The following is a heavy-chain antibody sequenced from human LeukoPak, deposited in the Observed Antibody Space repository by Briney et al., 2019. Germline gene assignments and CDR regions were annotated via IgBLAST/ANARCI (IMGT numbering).Heavy chain of an antibody. J-gene: IGHJ5*02. V-gene: IGHV4-39*07. CDR3: ARGGYDILTGLWDWFDP. D-gene: IGHD3-9*01. CDR1: GGSISSDTSH. CDR2: IHYTGRT. Sequence: PSEPLSLTCTVSGGSISSDTSHWGWIRQPPGKRLEWIGSIHYTGRTYYNPSLKSRVTISVDTSKNQFSLKLSPVTAADTAVDYCARGGYDILTGLWDWFDPWGQGTLVTVSS.